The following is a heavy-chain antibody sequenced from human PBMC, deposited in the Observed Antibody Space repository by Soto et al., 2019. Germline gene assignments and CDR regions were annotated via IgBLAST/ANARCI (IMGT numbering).Heavy chain of an antibody. CDR3: ARDGGTGDDFWDY. CDR1: GDSVSSNSAA. CDR2: TSYRSKWYY. V-gene: IGHV6-1*01. D-gene: IGHD3-3*01. J-gene: IGHJ4*02. Sequence: SQTLSLTCAISGDSVSSNSAAWNWIRQSPSRGLEWLGRTSYRSKWYYDYAVSVKSRITINPDTSKNQFSPHLNSVTPEDTTVYYCARDGGTGDDFWDYWGQGTLVTGSS.